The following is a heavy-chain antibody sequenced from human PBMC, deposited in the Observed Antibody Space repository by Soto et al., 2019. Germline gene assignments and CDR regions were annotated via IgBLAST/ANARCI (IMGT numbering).Heavy chain of an antibody. D-gene: IGHD2-15*01. V-gene: IGHV4-39*01. CDR2: VYYSGST. Sequence: SETLSLTCTVSGGSISSSLYYWGWIRQTPGTGLEWLGSVYYSGSTYYNPSLKSRVTISVDTSKNQFSLKLSSVTAADTAVSYCASCSLGGDCYYTDVWGTGTTVTVS. CDR3: ASCSLGGDCYYTDV. J-gene: IGHJ6*03. CDR1: GGSISSSLYY.